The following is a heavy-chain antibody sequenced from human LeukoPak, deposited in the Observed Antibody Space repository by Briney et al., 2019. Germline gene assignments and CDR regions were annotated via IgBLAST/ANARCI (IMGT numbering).Heavy chain of an antibody. CDR1: GGSFSSHY. CDR2: IHTSGST. Sequence: KTSETLSLACIVSGGSFSSHYWSWIRQSAGKGPEWIGRIHTSGSTNYNPSLRSRVTMSVDTSKNQFSLKLTSVTAADTAVYYCARDRTGYIGYEGDPFDIWGPGTMVTVSS. J-gene: IGHJ3*02. D-gene: IGHD5-12*01. CDR3: ARDRTGYIGYEGDPFDI. V-gene: IGHV4-4*07.